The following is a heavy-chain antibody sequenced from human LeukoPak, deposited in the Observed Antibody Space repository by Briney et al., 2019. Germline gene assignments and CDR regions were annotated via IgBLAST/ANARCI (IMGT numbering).Heavy chain of an antibody. CDR3: AIRFSRGSGSAIDY. V-gene: IGHV1-8*01. CDR2: MNPNGANT. J-gene: IGHJ4*02. CDR1: GYTLTSYD. Sequence: ASVKDSCKASGYTLTSYDINWVRQATGQGLEWMGWMNPNGANTGYAQNFQGRVTMTRNTSISTAYMELSSLRSEDTAVYYCAIRFSRGSGSAIDYWGQGTLVTVSS. D-gene: IGHD3-10*01.